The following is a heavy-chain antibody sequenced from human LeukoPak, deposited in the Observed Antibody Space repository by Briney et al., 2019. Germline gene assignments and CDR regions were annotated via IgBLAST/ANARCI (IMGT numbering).Heavy chain of an antibody. CDR1: EYRFTGSW. Sequence: RESLKISCRVPEYRFTGSWISWGRQTPGEGLEWMGSIAPGASYTNYSPSSRGHGTISADKSISTAYLQWSSLKASATAMYYCARRFSRKTFDNWGQGTLVAVSS. J-gene: IGHJ4*01. CDR3: ARRFSRKTFDN. CDR2: IAPGASYT. D-gene: IGHD3-3*01. V-gene: IGHV5-10-1*01.